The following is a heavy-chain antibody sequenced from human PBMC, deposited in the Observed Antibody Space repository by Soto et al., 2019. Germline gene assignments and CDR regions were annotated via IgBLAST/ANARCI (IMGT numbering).Heavy chain of an antibody. V-gene: IGHV4-34*01. CDR3: ARRLIAARPRVGAFDI. Sequence: QVQLQQWGAGLLKPSETLSLTCAVYGGSFSGYYWSWIRQPPGKGLEWIGEINHSGSTNYNPSLKIRVTISVDTSKNQFSLKLSSVTAADTAVYYCARRLIAARPRVGAFDIWGQGTMVTVSS. CDR2: INHSGST. CDR1: GGSFSGYY. J-gene: IGHJ3*02. D-gene: IGHD6-6*01.